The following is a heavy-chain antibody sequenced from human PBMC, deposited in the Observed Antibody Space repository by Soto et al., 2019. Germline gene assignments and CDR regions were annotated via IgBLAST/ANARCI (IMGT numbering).Heavy chain of an antibody. J-gene: IGHJ3*02. Sequence: EVQLVESGGGLVQPGGSLRLSCAASGFTFSSYEMNWVRQAPGKGLEWVSYISSSGSTIYYADPVKGRFTISRDNAKNSLYLQMNSLRAEDTAVYYCARDLRTYYYDSSGSNDAFDIWGQGTMVTVSS. D-gene: IGHD3-22*01. CDR3: ARDLRTYYYDSSGSNDAFDI. V-gene: IGHV3-48*03. CDR2: ISSSGSTI. CDR1: GFTFSSYE.